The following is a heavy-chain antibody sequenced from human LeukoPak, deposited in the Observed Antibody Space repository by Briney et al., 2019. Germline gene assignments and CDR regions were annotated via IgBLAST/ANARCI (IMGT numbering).Heavy chain of an antibody. CDR1: GLSFRSYW. D-gene: IGHD2-15*01. V-gene: IGHV3-7*01. J-gene: IGHJ4*02. Sequence: GGSLRLSCSASGLSFRSYWMSWVRQAPGMGLEWVANINEDGSASDYGVSVKGRFTISRDNAKNSLHLQMNSLRAEDTAVYFCAAAPNENFFDFWGQGTLVTVSS. CDR2: INEDGSAS. CDR3: AAAPNENFFDF.